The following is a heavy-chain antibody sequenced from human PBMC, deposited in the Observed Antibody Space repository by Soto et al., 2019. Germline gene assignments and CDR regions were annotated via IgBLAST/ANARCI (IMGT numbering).Heavy chain of an antibody. V-gene: IGHV4-39*01. CDR1: GCSISSSSYY. CDR2: IYYSGST. CDR3: ARWVRGVISNWFDP. J-gene: IGHJ5*02. D-gene: IGHD3-10*01. Sequence: SETLSLTCTVSGCSISSSSYYWGWIRQPPGKGLEWIGSIYYSGSTYYNPSLKSRVTISVDTSKNQFSLKLSSVTAADTAVYYCARWVRGVISNWFDPWGQGTLVTVSS.